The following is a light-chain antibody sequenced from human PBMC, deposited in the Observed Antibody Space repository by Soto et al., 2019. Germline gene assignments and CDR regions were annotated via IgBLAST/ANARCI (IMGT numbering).Light chain of an antibody. CDR2: GSS. J-gene: IGKJ1*01. Sequence: DIQMTQSPSSLSASVGDRVTITCRASQGISNFSAWYQQKPGQVPKLLIYGSSTLQSGVPSRFSGSGSGTDFTLTISSLQPEDVATYYCQKYDSDPRTFGQGTKVEIK. CDR1: QGISNF. CDR3: QKYDSDPRT. V-gene: IGKV1-27*01.